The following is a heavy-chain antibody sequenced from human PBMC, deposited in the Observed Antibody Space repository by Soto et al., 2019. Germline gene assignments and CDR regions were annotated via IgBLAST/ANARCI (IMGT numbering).Heavy chain of an antibody. Sequence: KTGGSLRLSCAASGFTFSSYSMNWVRQAPGKGLEWVSSISSSSSYIYYADSVKGRFTISRDNAKNSLYLQMNSLRAEDTAVYYCARSNRNYCSGGSCYRTYWGQGTLVTVSS. CDR2: ISSSSSYI. V-gene: IGHV3-21*01. J-gene: IGHJ4*02. CDR1: GFTFSSYS. D-gene: IGHD2-15*01. CDR3: ARSNRNYCSGGSCYRTY.